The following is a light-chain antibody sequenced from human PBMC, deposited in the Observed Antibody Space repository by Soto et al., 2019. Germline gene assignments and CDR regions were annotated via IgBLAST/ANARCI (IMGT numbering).Light chain of an antibody. CDR2: GAS. Sequence: EIVMTQSPATLSVSSGERATLSCRASQSVSSNLAWYQQKPGQAPRLLIYGASTRATGIPARFSGSGSGTEFTLTISSLQSEDFAVYYCQQYNNWPPVTFGQGTKVDIK. V-gene: IGKV3-15*01. CDR3: QQYNNWPPVT. J-gene: IGKJ1*01. CDR1: QSVSSN.